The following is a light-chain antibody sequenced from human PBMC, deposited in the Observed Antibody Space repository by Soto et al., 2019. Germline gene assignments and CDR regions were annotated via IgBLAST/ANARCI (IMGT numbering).Light chain of an antibody. CDR3: QQFNNWPPWT. CDR2: SAS. Sequence: EIVMTQSPATLSVSPGERATLSCRASQSISNRLAWYQQKPGQAPRLLIYSASTRATGVPARFSGSGSGTEFTLTISSLQSEDFAVYYCQQFNNWPPWTFGQGTKVEV. CDR1: QSISNR. V-gene: IGKV3-15*01. J-gene: IGKJ1*01.